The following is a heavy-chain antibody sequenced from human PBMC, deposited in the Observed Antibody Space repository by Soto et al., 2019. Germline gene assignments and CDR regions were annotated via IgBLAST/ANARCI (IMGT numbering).Heavy chain of an antibody. Sequence: SETLSLTCTVSGGSISSSSYYWGWIRQPPGKGLEWIGSIYYSGSTYYNPSLKSRVTISVDTSKNQFSLKLSSVTAADTAVYYCARRSEYYGSGSYRYFDYWGQGTLVTVSS. D-gene: IGHD3-10*01. CDR1: GGSISSSSYY. J-gene: IGHJ4*02. CDR2: IYYSGST. CDR3: ARRSEYYGSGSYRYFDY. V-gene: IGHV4-39*01.